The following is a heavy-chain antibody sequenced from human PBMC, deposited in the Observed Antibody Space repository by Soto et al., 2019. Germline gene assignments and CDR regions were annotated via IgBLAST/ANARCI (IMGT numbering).Heavy chain of an antibody. J-gene: IGHJ6*02. CDR3: ARWLHLASYFYAMDV. CDR1: GYSFNNYG. V-gene: IGHV1-18*01. D-gene: IGHD5-12*01. Sequence: QVHLVQSGPEVKKPGASVKVSCKASGYSFNNYGISWVRQAPGQGLEWMGWISAYSGNTNYAQKFQGRVTVTTDTSSGTGFLELRSLRSDDTAVYYCARWLHLASYFYAMDVWGQGTTVTVSS. CDR2: ISAYSGNT.